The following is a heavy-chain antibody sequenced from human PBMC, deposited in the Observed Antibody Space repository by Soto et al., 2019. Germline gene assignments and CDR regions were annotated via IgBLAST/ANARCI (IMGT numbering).Heavy chain of an antibody. V-gene: IGHV3-33*01. D-gene: IGHD2-15*01. J-gene: IGHJ4*02. CDR1: GFTFSSDG. Sequence: GGSLRLSCAASGFTFSSDGMHWVRQAPGKGLEWVAGIWYDGSNKYYADSVKGRFTISRDNAKSTLYLQMNSLREEDTALYYCARYCTGGTCSHGFDYWGQGSQVTVSS. CDR3: ARYCTGGTCSHGFDY. CDR2: IWYDGSNK.